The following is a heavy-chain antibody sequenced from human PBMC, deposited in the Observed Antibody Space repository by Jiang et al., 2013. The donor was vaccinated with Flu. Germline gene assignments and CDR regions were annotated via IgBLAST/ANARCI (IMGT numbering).Heavy chain of an antibody. V-gene: IGHV3-23*01. Sequence: VQLLESGGGLVQPGGSLRLSCAASGFTFSSYAMSWVRQAPGKGLEWVSAISGSGGSTYYADSVKGRFTISRDNSKNTLYLQMNSLRAEDTAVYYCAKDQHTLLGYCSGGSCYLTDAFDIWAKGQWSPSLQ. CDR2: ISGSGGST. CDR3: AKDQHTLLGYCSGGSCYLTDAFDI. J-gene: IGHJ3*02. D-gene: IGHD2-15*01. CDR1: GFTFSSYA.